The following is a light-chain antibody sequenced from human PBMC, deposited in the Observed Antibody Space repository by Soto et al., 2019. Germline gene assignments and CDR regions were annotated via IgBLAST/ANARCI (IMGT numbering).Light chain of an antibody. Sequence: ELVLTQSPGTLSLSPGERATLSCRASQSGSSSTYLAWYQQKPGQAPRLLIYGASSIATGIPDRFSGSGSGTDFTLTSSRLEAEEFAVYYCHQYGSSPSYTFGQGTTLEIK. J-gene: IGKJ2*01. CDR3: HQYGSSPSYT. CDR1: QSGSSSTY. CDR2: GAS. V-gene: IGKV3-20*01.